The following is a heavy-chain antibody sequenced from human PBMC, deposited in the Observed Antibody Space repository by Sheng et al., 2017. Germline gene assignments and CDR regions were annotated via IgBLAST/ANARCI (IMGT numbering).Heavy chain of an antibody. Sequence: QVQLQESGPGLVKPSETLSLTCTVSGYSISSGYYWGWIRQPPGKGLEWIGSIYHSGSTYYNPSLKSRVTISVDTSKNQFSLKLSSVTAADTAVYYCAREVTTVDYWGQGTLVTVSS. J-gene: IGHJ4*02. CDR3: AREVTTVDY. CDR1: GYSISSGYY. V-gene: IGHV4-38-2*02. CDR2: IYHSGST. D-gene: IGHD4-17*01.